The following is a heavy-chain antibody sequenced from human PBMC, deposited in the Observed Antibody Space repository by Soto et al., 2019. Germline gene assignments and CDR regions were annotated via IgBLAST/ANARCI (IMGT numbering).Heavy chain of an antibody. CDR1: GYTFTDYG. J-gene: IGHJ4*02. D-gene: IGHD1-26*01. V-gene: IGHV1-18*01. Sequence: ASVKVSCKASGYTFTDYGITWVRQTPGQGLEWMGWISAYTGNTNYAQKVQGRVTMSTDTSTSTAYLELSSLRSDDTAVYYWARGPESRSTAYFDYWGQGTLVTVSS. CDR3: ARGPESRSTAYFDY. CDR2: ISAYTGNT.